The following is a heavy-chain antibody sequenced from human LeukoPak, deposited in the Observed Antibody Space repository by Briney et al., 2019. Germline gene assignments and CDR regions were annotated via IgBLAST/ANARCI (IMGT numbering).Heavy chain of an antibody. J-gene: IGHJ3*01. CDR2: IKSKTDGGTI. CDR1: GFTFSRAW. V-gene: IGHV3-15*01. CDR3: AGLCAATRCPWDAFDF. Sequence: GGSLRLSCAASGFTFSRAWINWVRQAPGKGLEWVGRIKSKTDGGTIVYAAPVQGRFTISRDDSRSTVYLQMTSLQTEDTAVYYCAGLCAATRCPWDAFDFWGQGSMVTVSS. D-gene: IGHD1-14*01.